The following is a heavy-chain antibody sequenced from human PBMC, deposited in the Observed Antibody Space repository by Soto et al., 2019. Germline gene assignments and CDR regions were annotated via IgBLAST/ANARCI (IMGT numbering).Heavy chain of an antibody. Sequence: ASETLSLTCAVYGGSFSGYYVSWIRQPPRKGLEWIGEINHSGSTNYNPSLKSRVTISVDTSKNQFSLKLSSVTAADTAVYYCARGWKAAAGIYYYYSYRKDVWGQRTPVTVSS. J-gene: IGHJ6*02. D-gene: IGHD6-13*01. CDR3: ARGWKAAAGIYYYYSYRKDV. CDR2: INHSGST. CDR1: GGSFSGYY. V-gene: IGHV4-34*01.